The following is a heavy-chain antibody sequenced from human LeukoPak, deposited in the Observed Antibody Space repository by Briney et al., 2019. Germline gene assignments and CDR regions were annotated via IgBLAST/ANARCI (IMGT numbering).Heavy chain of an antibody. CDR2: SHGNGDT. V-gene: IGHV4-61*05. CDR1: ADSISMRSYC. J-gene: IGHJ5*02. D-gene: IGHD3-22*01. CDR3: ARHRAYDSGTYYRWFDP. Sequence: KPSATLSLTCTLSADSISMRSYCWGWLREPPGMGLEWIGYSHGNGDTNYNPSLKSRVTISVDTSKNQCSLKLTSVTAADTAVYYCARHRAYDSGTYYRWFDPWGPGTLVTVSS.